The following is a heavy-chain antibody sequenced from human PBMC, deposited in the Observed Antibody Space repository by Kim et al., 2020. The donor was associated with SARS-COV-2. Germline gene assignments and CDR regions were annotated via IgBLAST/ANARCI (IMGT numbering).Heavy chain of an antibody. D-gene: IGHD3-10*01. V-gene: IGHV4-34*01. CDR3: AWRLSHTSGWGSHCCDL. CDR1: GGSFSGYY. J-gene: IGHJ1*01. CDR2: INHSGRT. Sequence: SETLSLTCAAYGGSFSGYYWSWIRQPPGKGLEWIGEINHSGRTNYNPSPKSRVTKSVDTSTNQFSLKLTSVTAADEALYFCAWRLSHTSGWGSHCCDLWGQGILVTVSS.